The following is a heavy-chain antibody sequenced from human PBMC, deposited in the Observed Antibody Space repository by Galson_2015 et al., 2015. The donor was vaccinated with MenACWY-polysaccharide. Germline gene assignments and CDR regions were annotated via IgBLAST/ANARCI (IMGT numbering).Heavy chain of an antibody. CDR3: AHSPWVRGVTFSYFNY. Sequence: TQTLTLTCTFSGFSLSTGGVGVGWIRQPPGKALEWLALIYWDDDKRYSPSLKSRLTITKDTSKNQVVLTMTNMDPVDTATYYCAHSPWVRGVTFSYFNYWGQGTLVTVSS. J-gene: IGHJ4*02. V-gene: IGHV2-5*02. CDR1: GFSLSTGGVG. D-gene: IGHD3-10*01. CDR2: IYWDDDK.